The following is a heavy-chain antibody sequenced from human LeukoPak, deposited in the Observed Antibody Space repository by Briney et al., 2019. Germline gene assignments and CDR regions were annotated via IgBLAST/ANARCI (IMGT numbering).Heavy chain of an antibody. CDR3: AKSRGSGSSMARGVNFDY. Sequence: GGSLRLSCAASGFTFSDYYMSWVRQAPGKGLEWVSTISDGGGITYYADSVKGRYTISRDNSKNTLFLQMNSLRAEDTAVYYCAKSRGSGSSMARGVNFDYWGQGTLVTVSS. CDR1: GFTFSDYY. V-gene: IGHV3-23*01. CDR2: ISDGGGIT. J-gene: IGHJ4*02. D-gene: IGHD3-10*01.